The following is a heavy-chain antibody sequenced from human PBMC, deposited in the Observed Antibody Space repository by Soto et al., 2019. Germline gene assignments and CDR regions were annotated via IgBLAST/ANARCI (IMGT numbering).Heavy chain of an antibody. D-gene: IGHD4-17*01. CDR1: GFTFSSCA. J-gene: IGHJ4*02. CDR3: ARDLLWAPYGDYESH. CDR2: IIDSGGST. V-gene: IGHV3-23*01. Sequence: GGSLRLSCAASGFTFSSCAMGWVRQAPGKGLEWVSDIIDSGGSTYYADSVKGRFTISRDNAKNSLYLQMNSLRDEDTAVYYCARDLLWAPYGDYESHWGQGTLVTVSS.